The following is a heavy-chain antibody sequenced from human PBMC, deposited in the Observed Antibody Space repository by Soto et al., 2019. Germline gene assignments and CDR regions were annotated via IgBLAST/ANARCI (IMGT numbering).Heavy chain of an antibody. Sequence: QVQLVQSGAAVKKPGSSVKVSCKASGGTFSSYTISWVRQAPGQGLEWMGRIIPILGIANYAQKFQGRVTITADKSTSTENMELSGVITEHTTVYYCAREKCRGGSCYRYSDTWGQATLVT. D-gene: IGHD2-15*01. V-gene: IGHV1-69*08. CDR3: AREKCRGGSCYRYSDT. J-gene: IGHJ4*01. CDR1: GGTFSSYT. CDR2: IIPILGIA.